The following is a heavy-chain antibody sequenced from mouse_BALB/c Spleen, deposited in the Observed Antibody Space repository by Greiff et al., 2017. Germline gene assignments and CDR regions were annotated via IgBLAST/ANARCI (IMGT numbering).Heavy chain of an antibody. CDR2: IYPGDGST. Sequence: QVQLQQSGPELVKPGASVKISCKASGYTFTSYDINWVKQRPGQGLEWIGWIYPGDGSTKYNEKFKGKATLTADKSSSTAYMQLSSLTSENSAVYFCARRGRHYYGGYFDYWGQGTTLTVSS. CDR3: ARRGRHYYGGYFDY. CDR1: GYTFTSYD. D-gene: IGHD1-2*01. V-gene: IGHV1S56*01. J-gene: IGHJ2*01.